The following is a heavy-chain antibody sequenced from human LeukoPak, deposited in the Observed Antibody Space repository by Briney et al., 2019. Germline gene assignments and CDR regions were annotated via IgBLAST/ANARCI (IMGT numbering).Heavy chain of an antibody. V-gene: IGHV3-11*01. Sequence: GGSLRLSCAASGFTFSDYQMSWIRQAPGKGLEWVSYIRSSGSDTYYADSVKGRFTISRDNTKNALYLQMNSLRAEDTAVYYCAKDGLYYGSGSYYDYWGQGTLVTVSS. D-gene: IGHD3-10*01. J-gene: IGHJ4*02. CDR3: AKDGLYYGSGSYYDY. CDR1: GFTFSDYQ. CDR2: IRSSGSDT.